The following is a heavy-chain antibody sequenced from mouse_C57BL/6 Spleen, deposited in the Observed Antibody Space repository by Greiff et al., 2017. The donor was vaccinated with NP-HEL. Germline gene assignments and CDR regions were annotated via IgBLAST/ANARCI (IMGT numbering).Heavy chain of an antibody. Sequence: QVQLQQSGAELARPGASVKLSCKASGYTFTSYGISWVKQRTGQGLEWIGEIYHRSGNTDYNEKLKGKATLTADKSSSKAYMELRSLTSEASAVYFCSSSTTFDAMDYWGQGTSVTVSS. CDR1: GYTFTSYG. CDR2: IYHRSGNT. J-gene: IGHJ4*01. D-gene: IGHD2-1*01. V-gene: IGHV1-81*01. CDR3: SSSTTFDAMDY.